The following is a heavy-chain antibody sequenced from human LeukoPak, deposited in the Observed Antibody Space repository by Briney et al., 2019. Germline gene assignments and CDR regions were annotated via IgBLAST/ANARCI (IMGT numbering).Heavy chain of an antibody. Sequence: GGSLRLSCAASQFIFSNYAMSWVRQAPGKGLEWVSTISGSGGSTYYADSVKGRFTISRDNSKNTLSLQMESPRAGDTAVYFCAKGGRHIPAAYDYWGQGALVTVSS. V-gene: IGHV3-23*01. CDR1: QFIFSNYA. CDR2: ISGSGGST. D-gene: IGHD6-13*01. CDR3: AKGGRHIPAAYDY. J-gene: IGHJ4*02.